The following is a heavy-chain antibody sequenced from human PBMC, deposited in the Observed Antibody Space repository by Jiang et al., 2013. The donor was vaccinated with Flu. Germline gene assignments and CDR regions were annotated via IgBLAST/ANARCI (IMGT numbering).Heavy chain of an antibody. CDR2: IYSGGST. D-gene: IGHD3-22*01. CDR1: GFTVSSNY. Sequence: EVQLVESGGGVVQPGRSLRLSCAASGFTVSSNYMSWVRQAPGKGLEWVSVIYSGGSTYYADSVKGRFTISRDNSKNTLYLQMNSLRAEDTAVYYCARTDYYDSSGYPNAFDIWGQGTMVTV. J-gene: IGHJ3*02. CDR3: ARTDYYDSSGYPNAFDI. V-gene: IGHV3-53*01.